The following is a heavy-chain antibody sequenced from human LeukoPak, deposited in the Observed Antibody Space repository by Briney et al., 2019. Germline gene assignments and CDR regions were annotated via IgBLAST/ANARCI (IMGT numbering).Heavy chain of an antibody. J-gene: IGHJ5*02. Sequence: PSETLSLTCAVYGGSFSGYYWSWIRQPPGKGLEWIGEINHSGSTNYNPSLKSRVTISVDTSKNQFSLKLSSVTAADTAVYYCARDVTYYGADWFDPWGQGTLVTVSS. D-gene: IGHD4-17*01. CDR1: GGSFSGYY. CDR2: INHSGST. V-gene: IGHV4-34*01. CDR3: ARDVTYYGADWFDP.